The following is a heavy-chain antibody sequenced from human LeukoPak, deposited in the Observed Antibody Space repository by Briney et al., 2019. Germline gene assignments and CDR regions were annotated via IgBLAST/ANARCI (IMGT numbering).Heavy chain of an antibody. J-gene: IGHJ4*02. CDR1: GFTFSNAW. CDR2: IKSKTDGGTS. Sequence: GGSLRLSCAASGFTFSNAWMNWVRQAPGKGLEWVGRIKSKTDGGTSDCAAPLKGRCTISRDDSINTLYLQMSSLKTEDTAIYSCATVARGLASDFWGQGTLVTVSS. D-gene: IGHD6-19*01. CDR3: ATVARGLASDF. V-gene: IGHV3-15*01.